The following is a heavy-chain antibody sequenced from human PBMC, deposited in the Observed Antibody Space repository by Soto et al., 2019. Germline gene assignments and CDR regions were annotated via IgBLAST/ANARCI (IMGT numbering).Heavy chain of an antibody. J-gene: IGHJ4*02. CDR3: AKDGAGYYDSSPYDY. CDR2: ISGSGEST. Sequence: EVQLLESGGRLVQSGGSLRLSCAASGFTFRGYVMTWVRQAPGKGLEWVSAISGSGESTHYADFVKGRTTISRDNFKNTLYQQINSLRAEDTAVYYCAKDGAGYYDSSPYDYWGQGTLVTFSS. V-gene: IGHV3-23*01. CDR1: GFTFRGYV. D-gene: IGHD3-22*01.